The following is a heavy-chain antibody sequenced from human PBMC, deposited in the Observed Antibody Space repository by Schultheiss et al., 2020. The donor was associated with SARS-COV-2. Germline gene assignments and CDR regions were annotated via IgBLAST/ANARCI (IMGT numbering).Heavy chain of an antibody. D-gene: IGHD2-2*01. V-gene: IGHV1-69*05. CDR3: ARSPELVPAAPYYYGMDV. CDR2: IIPIFGTA. Sequence: SVKVSCKASGYTFTGYYMHWVRQAPGQGLEWMGGIIPIFGTANYAQKLQGRVTMTTDTSTSTAYMELSSLRSEDTAVYYCARSPELVPAAPYYYGMDVWGQGTTVTVSS. J-gene: IGHJ6*02. CDR1: GYTFTGYY.